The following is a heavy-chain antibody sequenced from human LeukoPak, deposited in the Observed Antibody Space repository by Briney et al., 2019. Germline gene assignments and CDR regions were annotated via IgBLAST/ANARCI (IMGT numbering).Heavy chain of an antibody. CDR3: ARVLMAHGQFDY. V-gene: IGHV3-74*01. D-gene: IGHD5-24*01. CDR2: IKSDGSST. CDR1: GFTFSSYW. J-gene: IGHJ4*02. Sequence: GGSLRLSCAASGFTFSSYWMHWVRQVPGKGLVWVSRIKSDGSSTSYADSVKGRFTISRDNAKNTLYLQMNSLRAEDTAVHYCARVLMAHGQFDYWGRGTLVTVSS.